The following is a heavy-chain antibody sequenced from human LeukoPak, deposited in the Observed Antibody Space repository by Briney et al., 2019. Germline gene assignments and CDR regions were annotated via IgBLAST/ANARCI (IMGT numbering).Heavy chain of an antibody. V-gene: IGHV3-20*04. CDR2: ISWNGGST. J-gene: IGHJ4*02. CDR1: GFTFDNYA. CDR3: AKGAWGYYDRSGYLDY. D-gene: IGHD3-22*01. Sequence: GGSLRLSCAASGFTFDNYAMSWVRQAPGKGLEWVTGISWNGGSTGYADSVKGRFTISRDNAKNSLYLQMNSLRAEDTAVYYCAKGAWGYYDRSGYLDYWGEGTLVTVSS.